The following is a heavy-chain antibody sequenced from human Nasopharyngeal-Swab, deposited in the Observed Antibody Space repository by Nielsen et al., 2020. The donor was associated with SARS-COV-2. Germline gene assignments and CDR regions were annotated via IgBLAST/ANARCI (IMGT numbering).Heavy chain of an antibody. J-gene: IGHJ4*02. CDR3: ARGGSSGYFRYYFDY. D-gene: IGHD3-22*01. CDR2: IYHREST. Sequence: SDTLSLTCDVSGGSISSSNWGSWVRQPPGRGLEWIGEIYHRESTNYNPSLKSRVTISVDTSKNQFSLKLSSVTAADTAVYYCARGGSSGYFRYYFDYWGQGTLVTVSS. CDR1: GGSISSSNW. V-gene: IGHV4-4*02.